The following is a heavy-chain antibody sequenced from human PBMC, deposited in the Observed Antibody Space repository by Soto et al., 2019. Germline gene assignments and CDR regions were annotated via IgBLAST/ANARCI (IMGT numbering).Heavy chain of an antibody. CDR2: IKSKTDGGTT. CDR3: TTDPRTVTAPFLDY. CDR1: GFSFSKAW. D-gene: IGHD2-15*01. V-gene: IGHV3-15*01. Sequence: EVQLVESGGGLVKPGGSLRLSCAASGFSFSKAWMIWVRQAPGKGLEWVGRIKSKTDGGTTDYAAPVKGRFTISRDDSKNTLNLQKNSLQTEDTAVYYCTTDPRTVTAPFLDYWGQGTLVTVSS. J-gene: IGHJ4*02.